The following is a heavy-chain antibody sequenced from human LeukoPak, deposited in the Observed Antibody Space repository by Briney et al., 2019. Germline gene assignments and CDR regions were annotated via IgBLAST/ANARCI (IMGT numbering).Heavy chain of an antibody. Sequence: PGGSLRLSCAASGFTFSSYAMSWVRQAPGKGLEWVSAISGSGGSTYYADSVKGRFTISRDNSKNTLYLQMNSLRAEDTAVYYCAKGARKAAAATDAFDIWGQGTMVTVSS. CDR3: AKGARKAAAATDAFDI. D-gene: IGHD6-13*01. CDR2: ISGSGGST. J-gene: IGHJ3*02. CDR1: GFTFSSYA. V-gene: IGHV3-23*01.